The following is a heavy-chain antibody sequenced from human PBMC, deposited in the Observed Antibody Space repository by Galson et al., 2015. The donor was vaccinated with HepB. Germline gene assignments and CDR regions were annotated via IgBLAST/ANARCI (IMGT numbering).Heavy chain of an antibody. J-gene: IGHJ4*02. V-gene: IGHV3-15*01. Sequence: TFSNAWMSWVRQAPGKGLEWVGRIKSKTDGGTTDYAAPVKGRFTISRDDSKNTLYLQMNSLKTEDTAVYYCTTDRPTYYDFWSGYYTFDYWGQGTLVTVSS. D-gene: IGHD3-3*01. CDR1: TFSNAW. CDR2: IKSKTDGGTT. CDR3: TTDRPTYYDFWSGYYTFDY.